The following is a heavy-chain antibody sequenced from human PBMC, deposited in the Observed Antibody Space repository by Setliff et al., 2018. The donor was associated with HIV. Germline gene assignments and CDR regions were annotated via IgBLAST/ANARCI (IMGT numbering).Heavy chain of an antibody. J-gene: IGHJ3*01. D-gene: IGHD2-8*02. CDR3: ASDLVSGGDAFDV. CDR1: GGSISSGSYY. CDR2: IYYSGST. Sequence: PSETLSLTCTVSGGSISSGSYYWSWIRQPAGQGLEWIGSIYYSGSTYYNPSLKSRVTISVDTSKNQFSLTVSSVTAADTAVYYCASDLVSGGDAFDVWGPGTMVTVSS. V-gene: IGHV4-39*07.